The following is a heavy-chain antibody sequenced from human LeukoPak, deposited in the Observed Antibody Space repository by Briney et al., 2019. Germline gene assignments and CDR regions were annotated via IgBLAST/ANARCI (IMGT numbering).Heavy chain of an antibody. V-gene: IGHV1-2*02. D-gene: IGHD3-10*01. CDR1: GYTFTGYY. CDR3: ARPWELWFGEFPYLY. CDR2: INPNSGGT. Sequence: ASVKVSCKASGYTFTGYYMHWVRQAPGQGLEWMGWINPNSGGTNYAQKFQGRVTMTRDTSISTAYMELSRLRSDDTAVYYCARPWELWFGEFPYLYWGQGTLVTVSS. J-gene: IGHJ4*02.